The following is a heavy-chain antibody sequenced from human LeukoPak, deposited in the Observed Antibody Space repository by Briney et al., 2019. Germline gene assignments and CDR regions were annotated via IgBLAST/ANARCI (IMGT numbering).Heavy chain of an antibody. CDR3: ARANGGNFDY. D-gene: IGHD4-23*01. V-gene: IGHV3-21*01. CDR2: ISSSSSYI. J-gene: IGHJ4*02. Sequence: GGPLSPSFEALGFTFRSYSMNWVRKAPGKGLEWVSSISSSSSYIYYADSVKGRFTISRDNAKNSLYLQMNSLRAEDTAVYYCARANGGNFDYWGQGTLVTVSS. CDR1: GFTFRSYS.